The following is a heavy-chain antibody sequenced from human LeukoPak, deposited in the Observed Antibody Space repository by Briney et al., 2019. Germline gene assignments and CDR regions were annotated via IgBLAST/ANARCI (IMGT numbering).Heavy chain of an antibody. J-gene: IGHJ4*02. CDR2: ISYDGSNK. Sequence: GRSLRLSCAASGFTFSSYAMHWVRQAPDKGLEWGAVISYDGSNKYYADSVKGRFTISRDNSKNTLYLQMNSLRAEDTAVYYCASSEAVAGKGPFDYWGQGTLVTVSS. D-gene: IGHD6-19*01. CDR1: GFTFSSYA. CDR3: ASSEAVAGKGPFDY. V-gene: IGHV3-30-3*01.